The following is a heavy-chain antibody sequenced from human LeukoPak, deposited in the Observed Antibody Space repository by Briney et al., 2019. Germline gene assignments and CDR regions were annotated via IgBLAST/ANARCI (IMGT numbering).Heavy chain of an antibody. V-gene: IGHV7-4-1*02. CDR3: ARDEDVAAADPYYFDY. Sequence: ASVKVSCKASGYTFTSYAMNWVRQAPGQGLEWMGWINTNTGNPTYAQGFTGRFVFSLDTSVSTAYLQISSLKAEDTAVYYCARDEDVAAADPYYFDYWGQGTLVTVSS. CDR2: INTNTGNP. D-gene: IGHD6-13*01. CDR1: GYTFTSYA. J-gene: IGHJ4*02.